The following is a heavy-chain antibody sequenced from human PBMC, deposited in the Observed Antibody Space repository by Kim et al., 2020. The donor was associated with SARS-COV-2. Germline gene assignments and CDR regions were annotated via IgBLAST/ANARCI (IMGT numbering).Heavy chain of an antibody. J-gene: IGHJ6*02. D-gene: IGHD6-13*01. CDR2: ISSSSSYI. CDR3: ARDLAGYSSSWYGGEGYYYYYGMDV. Sequence: GGSLRLSCAASGFTFSSYSMNWVRQAPGKGLEWVSSISSSSSYIYYADSVKGRFTISRDNAKNSLYLQMNSLRAEDTAVYYCARDLAGYSSSWYGGEGYYYYYGMDVWGQGTTGTVSS. V-gene: IGHV3-21*01. CDR1: GFTFSSYS.